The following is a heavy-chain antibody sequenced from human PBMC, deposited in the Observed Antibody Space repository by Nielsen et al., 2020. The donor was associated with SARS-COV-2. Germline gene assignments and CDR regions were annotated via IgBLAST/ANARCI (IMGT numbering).Heavy chain of an antibody. CDR2: ISAYNGNT. CDR1: GYTFTSYG. CDR3: ARRLYSGNYYYFDY. Sequence: ASVKVSCKASGYTFTSYGISWVRQAPGQGLEWMGWISAYNGNTNYAQKLQGRVTMTTDTSTSTAYMELSNLRSDDTAVYYCARRLYSGNYYYFDYWGQGTLVTVSS. J-gene: IGHJ4*02. V-gene: IGHV1-18*01. D-gene: IGHD1-26*01.